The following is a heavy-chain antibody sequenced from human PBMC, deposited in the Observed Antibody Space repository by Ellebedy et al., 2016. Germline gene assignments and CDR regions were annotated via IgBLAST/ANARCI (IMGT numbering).Heavy chain of an antibody. D-gene: IGHD2-15*01. CDR3: AKANSYCSGDSCYAPTAAFHI. J-gene: IGHJ3*02. CDR2: ISWDGGST. CDR1: GFTFSSYG. V-gene: IGHV3-43D*03. Sequence: GESLKISCAASGFTFSSYGMHWVRQAPGKGLEWVSLISWDGGSTYYADSVKGRFTISRDNSKNSLYLQMNSLRAEDTAFYYCAKANSYCSGDSCYAPTAAFHIWGQGTMVTVSS.